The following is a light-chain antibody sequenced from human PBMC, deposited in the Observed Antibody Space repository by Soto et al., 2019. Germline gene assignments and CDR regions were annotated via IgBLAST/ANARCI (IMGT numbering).Light chain of an antibody. CDR1: SSDVGGYNY. J-gene: IGLJ2*01. CDR2: DVS. Sequence: QSVLTQPRSVSGSPGQSVTISSTGTSSDVGGYNYVSWYQQQPGKAPNLMIFDVSKRPSGVPARFSGSKSGNTASLTISGLQAEDEADYYCCSYAGSYTVFGEGTQLTVL. V-gene: IGLV2-11*01. CDR3: CSYAGSYTV.